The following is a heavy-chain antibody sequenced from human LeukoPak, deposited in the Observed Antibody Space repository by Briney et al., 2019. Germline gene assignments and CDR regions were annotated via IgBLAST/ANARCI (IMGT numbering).Heavy chain of an antibody. J-gene: IGHJ6*03. D-gene: IGHD5-12*01. CDR2: IYTSGST. V-gene: IGHV4-4*08. CDR1: GGSISSYD. Sequence: SETLSLTCTVSGGSISSYDWSWIRQPPGKGLEWIGRIYTSGSTNYNPSLKSRVTISVDTSKNQFSLKLSSVTAADTAVYYCARDREIVATIKSYYYYYYMDVWGKGTTVTVSS. CDR3: ARDREIVATIKSYYYYYYMDV.